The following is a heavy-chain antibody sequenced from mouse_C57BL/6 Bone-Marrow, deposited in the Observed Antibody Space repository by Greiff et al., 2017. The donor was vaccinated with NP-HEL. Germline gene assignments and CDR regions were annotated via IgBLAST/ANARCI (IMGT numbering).Heavy chain of an antibody. CDR2: ISDGGSYT. Sequence: EVQLVESGGGLVKPGGSLKLSCAASGFTFSSYAMSWVRQTPEKRLEWVATISDGGSYTYYPDNVKGRFTISRDNAKNNLYLQMSHLKSEDTAMYYCARDGHYAMDYWGQGTSVTVSS. J-gene: IGHJ4*01. CDR3: ARDGHYAMDY. V-gene: IGHV5-4*01. CDR1: GFTFSSYA.